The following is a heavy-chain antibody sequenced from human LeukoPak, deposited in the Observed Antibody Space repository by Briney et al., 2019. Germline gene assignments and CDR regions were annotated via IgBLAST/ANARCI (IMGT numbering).Heavy chain of an antibody. CDR1: GFTFSNYW. CDR2: IKNDGSGT. J-gene: IGHJ4*02. D-gene: IGHD6-19*01. V-gene: IGHV3-74*01. Sequence: GGSLRLSCAASGFTFSNYWMHWVRQAPGKGLVWVSRIKNDGSGTIYADSVKGRFTISRDNAKNSLSLQMNSLRAEDTAVYYCARQRGSGCLDYWGQGTLVTVSS. CDR3: ARQRGSGCLDY.